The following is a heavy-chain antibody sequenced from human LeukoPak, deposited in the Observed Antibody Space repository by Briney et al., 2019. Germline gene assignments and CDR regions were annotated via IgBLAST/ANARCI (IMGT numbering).Heavy chain of an antibody. CDR2: ISGSGDNT. D-gene: IGHD3-10*01. J-gene: IGHJ4*02. Sequence: PGGSLRLSCAASGFTFCSYGMSWVRQAPGGGLEGVSTISGSGDNTYYADSVKGRFTISRDNSKNKLYLQMNSLRAEDTAVYYCARVTYGSGTYGAFDYWGQGTLVTVSS. CDR3: ARVTYGSGTYGAFDY. V-gene: IGHV3-23*01. CDR1: GFTFCSYG.